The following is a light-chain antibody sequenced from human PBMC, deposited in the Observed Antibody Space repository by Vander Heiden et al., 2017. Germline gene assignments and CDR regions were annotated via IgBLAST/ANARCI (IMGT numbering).Light chain of an antibody. J-gene: IGKJ4*01. V-gene: IGKV1-5*03. CDR1: QIISW. Sequence: DIQMTPPPSILSASVGARVTITCRANQIISWLAWYHQKPGKAPKLLIYKASTLESGVPSRFNASGSGTEFTRTISSLQPDDFATYYCQQYTAFGGGTKVEIK. CDR3: QQYTA. CDR2: KAS.